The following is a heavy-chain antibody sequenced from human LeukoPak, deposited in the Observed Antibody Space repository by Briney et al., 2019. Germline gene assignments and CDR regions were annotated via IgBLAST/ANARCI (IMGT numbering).Heavy chain of an antibody. V-gene: IGHV4-30-4*01. CDR3: AREITTVTPTFDY. Sequence: SETLSLTCTVSGGSLSSGDYYWSWIRQPPGKGLEWIGYIYYSGSTYYNPSLKSRVTISVDTSKNQFSLKLSSVTAADTAVYYCAREITTVTPTFDYWGQGTLVTVSS. J-gene: IGHJ4*02. CDR2: IYYSGST. CDR1: GGSLSSGDYY. D-gene: IGHD4-17*01.